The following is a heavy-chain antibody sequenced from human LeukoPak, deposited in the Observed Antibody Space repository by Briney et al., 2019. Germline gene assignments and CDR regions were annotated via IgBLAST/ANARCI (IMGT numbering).Heavy chain of an antibody. CDR3: ARYGFKTFDAFDI. Sequence: SETLSLTCTVSGGSISSSSYYWGWIRQPPGKGLEWIGSIYYSGSTYYNPSLKSRVTISVDTSKYQFSLKLSSVTAADTAVYYCARYGFKTFDAFDIWGQGTMVTVSS. J-gene: IGHJ3*02. D-gene: IGHD3-10*01. CDR2: IYYSGST. V-gene: IGHV4-39*01. CDR1: GGSISSSSYY.